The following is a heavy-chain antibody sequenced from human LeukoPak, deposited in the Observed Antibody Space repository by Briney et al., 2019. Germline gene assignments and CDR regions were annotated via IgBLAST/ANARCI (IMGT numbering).Heavy chain of an antibody. J-gene: IGHJ4*02. CDR2: ISSRSYAI. CDR1: RFTLSNYS. V-gene: IGHV3-48*02. D-gene: IGHD5-24*01. CDR3: AREDRDGYLDY. Sequence: QSGGSLRLSCAASRFTLSNYSMNWVRQAPGKGLEWVSYISSRSYAIYYADFVKGRSTTSRDNSNNSLYLQMNSLRDEDTAVYYCAREDRDGYLDYWGQGTLVTAAS.